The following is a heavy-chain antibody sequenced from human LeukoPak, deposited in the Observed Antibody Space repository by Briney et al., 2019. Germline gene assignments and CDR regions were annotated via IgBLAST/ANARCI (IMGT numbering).Heavy chain of an antibody. Sequence: ASVKVSCKASGYTFTGYYMHCVRQAPGQGLEWMAWINPNSGGTNYAQKFQGRVTMTRDTSISTAYMELSRLRSDDTAVYYCASNLWFGELLFDYWGQGTLVTVSS. D-gene: IGHD3-10*01. V-gene: IGHV1-2*02. CDR2: INPNSGGT. CDR1: GYTFTGYY. J-gene: IGHJ4*02. CDR3: ASNLWFGELLFDY.